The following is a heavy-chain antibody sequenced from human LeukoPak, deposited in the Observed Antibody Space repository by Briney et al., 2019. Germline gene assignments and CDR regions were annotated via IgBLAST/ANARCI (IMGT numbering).Heavy chain of an antibody. CDR1: GGSISSSSYY. J-gene: IGHJ4*02. CDR3: ASPDYGSGSYSY. CDR2: IYYSGST. Sequence: MASETLSLTCTVSGGSISSSSYYWGWIRQPPRKGLEWIGSIYYSGSTYYNPSLKTRVTISVDTSKNQFSLKLSSVTAADTAVYYCASPDYGSGSYSYWGQGTLVIVSS. D-gene: IGHD3-10*01. V-gene: IGHV4-39*01.